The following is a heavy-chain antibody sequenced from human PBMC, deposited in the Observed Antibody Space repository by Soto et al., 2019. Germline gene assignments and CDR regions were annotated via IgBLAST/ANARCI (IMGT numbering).Heavy chain of an antibody. CDR1: GFTFGSYW. Sequence: EVQLVESGGGLVQPGGSLRLSCAVSGFTFGSYWMNWVRLIPGKGLEWVAYIKPDGSATYYVDSVKGRFTISRDNAKNSLYLQMNSLRDEDTAVYFCARDNVWAFDYWGQGTLVTVSS. CDR3: ARDNVWAFDY. D-gene: IGHD7-27*01. V-gene: IGHV3-7*01. J-gene: IGHJ4*02. CDR2: IKPDGSAT.